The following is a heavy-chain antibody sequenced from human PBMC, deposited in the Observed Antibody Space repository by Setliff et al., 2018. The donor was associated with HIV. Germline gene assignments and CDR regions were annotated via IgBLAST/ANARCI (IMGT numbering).Heavy chain of an antibody. J-gene: IGHJ4*02. D-gene: IGHD1-26*01. CDR2: IFYSGST. CDR1: GGSISGHY. Sequence: PEETLSLTCTVSGGSISGHYWSWIRQPPGKGLEWIGNIFYSGSTNNNPSLKSRVSISVDTSKNQFSLKLRSVTAADTAVYYCARFGGTYSSNYFDFWGQGTLVTVSS. V-gene: IGHV4-59*11. CDR3: ARFGGTYSSNYFDF.